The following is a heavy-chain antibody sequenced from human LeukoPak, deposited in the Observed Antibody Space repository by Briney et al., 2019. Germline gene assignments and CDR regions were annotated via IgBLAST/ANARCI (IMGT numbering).Heavy chain of an antibody. CDR3: AXXXXXXXPNGXFDI. J-gene: IGHJ3*02. V-gene: IGHV3-30*02. Sequence: GGSLRLSCAASGFTFSSYGMHWVRQAPGKGLEWVAFIRYDGSNKYYADSVKGRFTISRDNSKNTLYLQMNSLRAEDTAVYYCAXXXXXXXPNGXFDIXGQGTMVTVSS. D-gene: IGHD2-8*01. CDR2: IRYDGSNK. CDR1: GFTFSSYG.